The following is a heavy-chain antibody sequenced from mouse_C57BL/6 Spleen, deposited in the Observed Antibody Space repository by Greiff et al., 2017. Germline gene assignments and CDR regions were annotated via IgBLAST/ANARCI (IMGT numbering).Heavy chain of an antibody. CDR2: IWRGGST. J-gene: IGHJ4*01. CDR3: AKGDYDEGYYAMDY. V-gene: IGHV2-5*01. D-gene: IGHD2-4*01. Sequence: VQLQQSGPGLVQPSQSLSITCTVSGFSLTSYGVHWVRQSPGKGLEWLGVIWRGGSTDYNAAFMSRLSITKDNSKSQVFFKMNSLQADDTAIYYCAKGDYDEGYYAMDYWGQGTSVTVSS. CDR1: GFSLTSYG.